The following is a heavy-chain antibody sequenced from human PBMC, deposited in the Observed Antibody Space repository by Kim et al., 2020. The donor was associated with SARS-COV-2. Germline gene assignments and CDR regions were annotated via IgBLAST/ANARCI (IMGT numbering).Heavy chain of an antibody. J-gene: IGHJ4*02. Sequence: TRYSPNFQGRVSLTTDTSASTAYMELISLRSDDSAVYYCARNILRTTTLDYWGQGTLVTVSS. D-gene: IGHD5-12*01. V-gene: IGHV1-3*01. CDR2: T. CDR3: ARNILRTTTLDY.